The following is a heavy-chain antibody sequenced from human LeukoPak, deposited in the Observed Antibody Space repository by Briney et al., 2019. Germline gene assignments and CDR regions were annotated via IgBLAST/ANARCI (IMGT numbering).Heavy chain of an antibody. J-gene: IGHJ6*02. CDR1: ENTFTNYY. CDR3: ASVPHRSYNFAYFGMDV. Sequence: GASVKVSCKTSENTFTNYYMHGVRHAPGQGREWMGIINPGGCATSYAQRFQGRVTMTRDPSTRTIYLALTSLRSEDTAVYYCASVPHRSYNFAYFGMDVWGQGTTVTVSS. D-gene: IGHD3/OR15-3a*01. CDR2: INPGGCAT. V-gene: IGHV1-46*01.